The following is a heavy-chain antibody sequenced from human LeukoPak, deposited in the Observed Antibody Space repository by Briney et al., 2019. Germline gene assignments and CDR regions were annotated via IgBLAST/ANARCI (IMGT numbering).Heavy chain of an antibody. CDR3: ARSVRDSSGSYDY. Sequence: PSETLSLTCTVSGGSISSGGYYWSWIRQHPGKGLEWIGYIYYSGSTYYNPSLKSRVTISVDTSKNQFSLKLSSVTAADTAVYYCARSVRDSSGSYDYWGQGTLVTVSS. D-gene: IGHD3-22*01. V-gene: IGHV4-31*03. CDR2: IYYSGST. CDR1: GGSISSGGYY. J-gene: IGHJ4*02.